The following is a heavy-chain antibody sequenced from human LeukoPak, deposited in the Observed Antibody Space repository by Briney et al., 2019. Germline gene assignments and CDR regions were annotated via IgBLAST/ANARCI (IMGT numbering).Heavy chain of an antibody. CDR2: IYYTGTT. Sequence: TPSETLSLTCTVSGGSISSSSYYWGWIRQPPGRGLEWIGSIYYTGTTFDNPSLKSRVTLSVDTSKNQFSLRLTSVTAADTAFYYCAREEYSSDWYGHDSWGQGTLVTVSS. D-gene: IGHD6-13*01. J-gene: IGHJ4*02. CDR3: AREEYSSDWYGHDS. CDR1: GGSISSSSYY. V-gene: IGHV4-39*07.